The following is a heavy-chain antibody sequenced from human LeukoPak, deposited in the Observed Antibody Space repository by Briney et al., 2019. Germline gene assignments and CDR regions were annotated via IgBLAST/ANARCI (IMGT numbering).Heavy chain of an antibody. CDR2: IIPIFGTA. J-gene: IGHJ4*02. CDR1: GGTFSSYA. Sequence: ASVEVSCKASGGTFSSYAISWVRQAPGQGLEWMGRIIPIFGTANYAQKFQGRVTITTDESTSTAYMELSSLRSEDTAVYYCARDSYIFKATSLDYWGQGTLVTVSS. CDR3: ARDSYIFKATSLDY. V-gene: IGHV1-69*05. D-gene: IGHD1-26*01.